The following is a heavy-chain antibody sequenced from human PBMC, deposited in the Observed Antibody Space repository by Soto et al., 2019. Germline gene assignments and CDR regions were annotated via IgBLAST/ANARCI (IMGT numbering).Heavy chain of an antibody. Sequence: QVQLVESGGGVVQPGRTLRLSCAAAGFTVTTYGMQWVRQAPGKGLEWVARLTHDGSSDFYADSVKGRFTISRDTSKNTLYLQMNSLSHEDTAVYYCASNADYWGQGTLVTVSS. J-gene: IGHJ4*02. CDR1: GFTVTTYG. CDR3: ASNADY. CDR2: LTHDGSSD. V-gene: IGHV3-30*05.